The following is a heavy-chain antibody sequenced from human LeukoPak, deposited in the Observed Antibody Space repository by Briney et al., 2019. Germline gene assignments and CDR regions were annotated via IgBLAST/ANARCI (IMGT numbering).Heavy chain of an antibody. CDR3: ARERIAAAGRPTYYYYYGMDV. V-gene: IGHV6-1*01. CDR1: GDSVSSNSAA. D-gene: IGHD6-13*01. CDR2: TYYRSKWYN. J-gene: IGHJ6*02. Sequence: SQTLSLTCAISGDSVSSNSAAWNWIRQSPSRGLEWLGRTYYRSKWYNDYAVSVKGRITINPDTSKNQFSLQLNSVTPEDTAVYYCARERIAAAGRPTYYYYYGMDVWGQGTTVTVSS.